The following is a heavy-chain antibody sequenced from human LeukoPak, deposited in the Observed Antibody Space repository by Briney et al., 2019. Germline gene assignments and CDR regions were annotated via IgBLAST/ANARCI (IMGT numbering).Heavy chain of an antibody. CDR2: ISYDGRNE. CDR3: AKDPPAD. V-gene: IGHV3-30*04. CDR1: GFTFISYA. Sequence: GRSLRLSCAASGFTFISYAMHWVRQAPGKGLEWLTVISYDGRNEYYVDSVKDRFTISRDNSKNTLYLQMDSLRAEDTAVYYCAKDPPADWGQGTLVTVSS. D-gene: IGHD2-2*01. J-gene: IGHJ4*02.